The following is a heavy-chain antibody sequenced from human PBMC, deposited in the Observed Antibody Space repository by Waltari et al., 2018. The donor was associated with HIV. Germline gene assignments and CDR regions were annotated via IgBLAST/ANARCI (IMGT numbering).Heavy chain of an antibody. V-gene: IGHV4-34*01. J-gene: IGHJ3*02. D-gene: IGHD3-22*01. CDR2: INHSGST. CDR1: GGSFIGYY. CDR3: ARAVVRSGYYWGHDAFDI. Sequence: QVQLQQWGAGLLKPSATLSLTCAVYGGSFIGYYWSWIRQPPGKGLEWIGEINHSGSTNYNPSLKSRVTISVDTSKNQFSLKLSSVTAADTAVYYCARAVVRSGYYWGHDAFDIWGQGTMVTVSS.